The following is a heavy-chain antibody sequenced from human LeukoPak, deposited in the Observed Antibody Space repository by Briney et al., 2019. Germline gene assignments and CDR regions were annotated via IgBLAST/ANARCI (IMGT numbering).Heavy chain of an antibody. CDR3: ARVVVAGPRAFDY. Sequence: ASVKVSCXASGYTFTSYDINWVRQASGQGLEWMGWMNPNSGNTGYAQKFQGRVTMTRNTSISTAYMELSSLRSEDTAVYYCARVVVAGPRAFDYWGQGTLVTVSS. CDR1: GYTFTSYD. CDR2: MNPNSGNT. V-gene: IGHV1-8*01. D-gene: IGHD6-19*01. J-gene: IGHJ4*02.